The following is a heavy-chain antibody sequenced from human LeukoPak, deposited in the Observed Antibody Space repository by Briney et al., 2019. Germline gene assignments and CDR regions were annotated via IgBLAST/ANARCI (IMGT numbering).Heavy chain of an antibody. J-gene: IGHJ5*02. CDR2: IYSGGST. CDR1: GFTVSSNY. D-gene: IGHD4-17*01. Sequence: GGSLRLSCAASGFTVSSNYMSWVRQAPGKGLEWVSVIYSGGSTYYADSVKGRFTISRDNSKNTLYLQMNGLRAEDTAVYYCARDAPDGDYEVGWFDPWGQGTLVTVSS. CDR3: ARDAPDGDYEVGWFDP. V-gene: IGHV3-66*02.